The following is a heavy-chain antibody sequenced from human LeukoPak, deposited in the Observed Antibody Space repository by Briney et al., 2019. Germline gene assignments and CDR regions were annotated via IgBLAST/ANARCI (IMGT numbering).Heavy chain of an antibody. CDR2: FSGSGGRT. Sequence: VGSLRLSCTASGFTFSTYAMSWVRQAPGKGLEWVSTFSGSGGRTLYADPVKGRFVISRDNSKNTLYLQMNSLRAEDTAVYYCAKVTSSYNYFDYWGQGAPVTVSS. J-gene: IGHJ4*02. V-gene: IGHV3-23*01. CDR1: GFTFSTYA. D-gene: IGHD2-2*01. CDR3: AKVTSSYNYFDY.